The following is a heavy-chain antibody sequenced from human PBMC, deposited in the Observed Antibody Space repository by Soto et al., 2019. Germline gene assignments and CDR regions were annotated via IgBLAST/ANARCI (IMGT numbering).Heavy chain of an antibody. Sequence: SQTLSLTCVISGGSVSSNDATWDWIRLSPSRGLEWLGRTYYRSKWYNDYAVSVKSRITINPDTSKNQISLQLNSVTPEDTAVYYCVRLIGNSWLDYWGQGTLVTVSS. V-gene: IGHV6-1*01. J-gene: IGHJ4*02. CDR2: TYYRSKWYN. D-gene: IGHD6-13*01. CDR3: VRLIGNSWLDY. CDR1: GGSVSSNDAT.